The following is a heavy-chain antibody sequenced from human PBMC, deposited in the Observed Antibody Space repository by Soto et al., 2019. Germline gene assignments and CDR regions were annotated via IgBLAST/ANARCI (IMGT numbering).Heavy chain of an antibody. CDR1: GFTFSSYA. Sequence: GGSLRLSCAASGFTFSSYAMSWVRQAPGKGLVWVSRINIDGSDTGYADSVKGRFTISRDNSKNTLYLQMNSLRPEDTAVYYCAKWAVGFDYWGQGTLVTVSS. CDR2: INIDGSDT. J-gene: IGHJ4*02. V-gene: IGHV3-23*01. CDR3: AKWAVGFDY.